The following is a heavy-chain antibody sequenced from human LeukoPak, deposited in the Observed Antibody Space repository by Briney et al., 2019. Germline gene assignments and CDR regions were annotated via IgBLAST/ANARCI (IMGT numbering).Heavy chain of an antibody. D-gene: IGHD2-2*01. Sequence: SETLSLTCTVFGVSISSYYWSWIRLPPGKGLEWIGYLSKSGNTNYSPSLKSRVTIFGDTSKNQFFLKLSSVTAADTAVYYCARARYVNSFYAFDIWGQGTLVTVSS. CDR3: ARARYVNSFYAFDI. V-gene: IGHV4-59*01. CDR2: LSKSGNT. CDR1: GVSISSYY. J-gene: IGHJ3*02.